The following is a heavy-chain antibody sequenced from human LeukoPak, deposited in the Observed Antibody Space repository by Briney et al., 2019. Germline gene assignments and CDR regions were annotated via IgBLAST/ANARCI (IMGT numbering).Heavy chain of an antibody. D-gene: IGHD2-15*01. CDR2: IYYSGST. J-gene: IGHJ6*03. V-gene: IGHV4-39*07. CDR1: GGSISSSSYY. Sequence: SETLSLTCTVSGGSISSSSYYWGWIRQPPGKGLEWIGSIYYSGSTYYNPSLKSRVTISVDTSKNQFSLKLNSVTAADTALYYCARYGYCSGGSCNENYYYYYMDVWGKGTTVTISS. CDR3: ARYGYCSGGSCNENYYYYYMDV.